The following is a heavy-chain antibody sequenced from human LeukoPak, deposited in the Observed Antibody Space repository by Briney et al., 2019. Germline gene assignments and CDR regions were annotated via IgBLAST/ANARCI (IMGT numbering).Heavy chain of an antibody. CDR3: ARGVPAAVYYFDY. Sequence: PSETLSLTCTVSGYSINSGYTWGWIRQPPGKGLEWIGNIYHSGGTYYNPSLTSRVTISVDTSKNQFSLKLSSVTAADTAVYYCARGVPAAVYYFDYWGQGTLVTVSS. V-gene: IGHV4-38-2*02. J-gene: IGHJ4*02. CDR1: GYSINSGYT. CDR2: IYHSGGT. D-gene: IGHD2-2*01.